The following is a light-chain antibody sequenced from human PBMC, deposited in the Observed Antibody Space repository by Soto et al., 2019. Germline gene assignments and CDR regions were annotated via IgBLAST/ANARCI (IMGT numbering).Light chain of an antibody. CDR1: SSDVGGYNY. J-gene: IGLJ1*01. Sequence: QSVLTQPASVSGSPGQSITISCTGTSSDVGGYNYVSWHQQHPGKAPKLMIYDVSNRPPGVSNRFSGSKSGNTASLTISGLQAEDEADYYCSSYTSSSTLDVFGTGTKVTVL. CDR2: DVS. V-gene: IGLV2-14*01. CDR3: SSYTSSSTLDV.